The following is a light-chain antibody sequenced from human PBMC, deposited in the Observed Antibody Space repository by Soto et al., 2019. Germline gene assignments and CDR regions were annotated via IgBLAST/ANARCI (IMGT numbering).Light chain of an antibody. CDR2: DVS. J-gene: IGLJ2*01. Sequence: QSVLTQPASVSGSPGQSITFSCTGTSSDLGGYNYVSWYQQHPGKAPKLVIYDVSNRPSGVSNRFSGSKSGNTASLTISGLQAGDEADYYCSSYTTTSTLVFGGGTKLTVL. CDR1: SSDLGGYNY. V-gene: IGLV2-14*01. CDR3: SSYTTTSTLV.